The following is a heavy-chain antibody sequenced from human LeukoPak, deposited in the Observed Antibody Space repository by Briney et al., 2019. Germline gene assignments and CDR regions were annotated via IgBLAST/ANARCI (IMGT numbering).Heavy chain of an antibody. CDR2: IYYSGST. V-gene: IGHV4-59*01. Sequence: RPSETLSLTCTVSGGSISSYYWSWIRQPPGKGLEWIGYIYYSGSTNYNPSLKSRVTISVDTSKNQFSLKLSSVTAADTAVYFCPRLIGGESRLDYWGQGTLVTVSS. J-gene: IGHJ4*02. D-gene: IGHD3-10*01. CDR3: PRLIGGESRLDY. CDR1: GGSISSYY.